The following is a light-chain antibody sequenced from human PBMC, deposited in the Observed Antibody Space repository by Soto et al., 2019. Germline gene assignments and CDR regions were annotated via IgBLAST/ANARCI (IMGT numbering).Light chain of an antibody. CDR1: RRLPHSNGYNY. V-gene: IGKV2-28*01. CDR2: LGS. CDR3: MQALQTPYT. J-gene: IGKJ2*01. Sequence: QSPLSPPLNPREPASISSRSCRRLPHSNGYNYLDWYLQKPGQSPQLLIYLGSNRASGVPDRFSGSGSGTDFTLKISRVEAEDVGVYYCMQALQTPYTFGQGTK.